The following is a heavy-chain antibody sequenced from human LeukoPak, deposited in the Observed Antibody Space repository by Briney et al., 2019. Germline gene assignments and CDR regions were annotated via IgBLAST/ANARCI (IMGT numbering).Heavy chain of an antibody. CDR3: ARDAPPYSSGWYLDY. Sequence: PSETLSLTCTVSGGPISSYYWSWIRQPPGKGLEWIGYIYYSGSTNYNPSLKSRVTISVDTSKNQFSLKLSSVTAADTAVYYCARDAPPYSSGWYLDYWGQGTLVTVSS. CDR2: IYYSGST. CDR1: GGPISSYY. V-gene: IGHV4-59*01. J-gene: IGHJ4*02. D-gene: IGHD6-19*01.